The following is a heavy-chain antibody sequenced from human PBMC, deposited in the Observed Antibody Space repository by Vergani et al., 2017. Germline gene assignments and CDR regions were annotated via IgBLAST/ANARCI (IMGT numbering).Heavy chain of an antibody. CDR1: GFTFSNAW. J-gene: IGHJ3*02. V-gene: IGHV3-43D*03. Sequence: EVQLVESGGGLVKPGGSLRLSCAASGFTFSNAWMSWVRQAPGKGLEWVSLISWDGGSTYYADSVKGRFTISRDNSKNSLYLQMNSLRAEDTALYYFAKDIAAAGTFAFDIWGQGTMVTVSS. D-gene: IGHD6-13*01. CDR3: AKDIAAAGTFAFDI. CDR2: ISWDGGST.